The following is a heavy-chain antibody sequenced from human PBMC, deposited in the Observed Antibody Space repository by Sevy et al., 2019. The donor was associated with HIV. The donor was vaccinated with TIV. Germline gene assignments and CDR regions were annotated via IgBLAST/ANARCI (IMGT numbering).Heavy chain of an antibody. CDR1: GFTFSTYA. Sequence: GGSLRLSCAASGFTFSTYAMHWVRQAPGKGLEWVAVISHDGSNKSYADSVKGRFTISRDNSKNTLYLQMNSLRAEDTAVYYCARDRSSSWMNYFFDYWGQGALVTVFS. V-gene: IGHV3-30*04. CDR3: ARDRSSSWMNYFFDY. J-gene: IGHJ4*02. D-gene: IGHD6-13*01. CDR2: ISHDGSNK.